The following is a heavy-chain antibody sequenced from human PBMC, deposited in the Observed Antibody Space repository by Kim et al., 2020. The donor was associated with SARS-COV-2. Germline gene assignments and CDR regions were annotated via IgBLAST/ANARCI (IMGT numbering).Heavy chain of an antibody. J-gene: IGHJ4*02. D-gene: IGHD4-17*01. CDR1: GFSLSSSGVG. Sequence: SGPTLVNPTQTLRLTCTFSGFSLSSSGVGVGWIRQTPGKALEWLALLYWDADTRYSPSLENRVTITKDTSQNQVILTLTNMDPVDSGTYYCARLYGDYIYYFDFWGQGPLITVS. V-gene: IGHV2-5*02. CDR3: ARLYGDYIYYFDF. CDR2: LYWDADT.